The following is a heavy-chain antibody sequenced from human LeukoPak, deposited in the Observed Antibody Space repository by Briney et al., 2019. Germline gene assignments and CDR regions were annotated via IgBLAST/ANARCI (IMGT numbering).Heavy chain of an antibody. D-gene: IGHD2/OR15-2a*01. CDR2: IYYSGST. Sequence: SETLSLTCTVSGVSISSYYWSWIRQPPGKGLEWIGYIYYSGSTNYNPSLKSRVTISVDTSKNQFSLKLSSVTAADTAVYYCARALLRRGGDYWGQGTLVTVSS. CDR1: GVSISSYY. V-gene: IGHV4-59*12. J-gene: IGHJ4*02. CDR3: ARALLRRGGDY.